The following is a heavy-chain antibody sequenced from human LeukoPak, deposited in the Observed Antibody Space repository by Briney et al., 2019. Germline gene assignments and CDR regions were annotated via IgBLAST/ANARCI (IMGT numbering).Heavy chain of an antibody. D-gene: IGHD3-22*01. CDR1: GGSISSSSYY. V-gene: IGHV4-39*01. J-gene: IGHJ4*02. CDR2: LYYSGST. Sequence: SETLSLTCTVSGGSISSSSYYWVWIRQPPGKGLEWIGSLYYSGSTRYKPSLKSRVAIFVDTSKNQFSLRLSSVTAADAAVYYCARNYYDGSGYYFWGQGTQVTVSS. CDR3: ARNYYDGSGYYF.